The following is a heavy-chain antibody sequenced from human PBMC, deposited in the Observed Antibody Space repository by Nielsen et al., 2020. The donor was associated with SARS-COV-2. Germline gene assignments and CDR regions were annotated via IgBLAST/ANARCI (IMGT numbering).Heavy chain of an antibody. D-gene: IGHD5-18*01. Sequence: GGSLRLSCAASGFTFSNAWMSWVRQAPGKGLEWVGRIKSKTDGGTTDYAAPVKGRFTISRDDSKNTLYLQMNSLKTEDTAVYYCTTGDTAMVPPGYYYYGMDVWGQGTTVTVSS. CDR3: TTGDTAMVPPGYYYYGMDV. CDR2: IKSKTDGGTT. V-gene: IGHV3-15*01. CDR1: GFTFSNAW. J-gene: IGHJ6*02.